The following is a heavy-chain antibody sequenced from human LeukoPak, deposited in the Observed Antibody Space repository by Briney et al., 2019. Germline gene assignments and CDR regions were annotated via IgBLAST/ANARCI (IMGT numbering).Heavy chain of an antibody. CDR3: AISSSGYRDDAFDI. J-gene: IGHJ3*02. Sequence: GGSLRLSCAASGFVFSRYEMNWVRQAPGKGLEWVSYISDSSSTIYYADSVKGRFTISRDNSKNTLYLQMNSLRAEDTAVYYCAISSSGYRDDAFDIWGQGTMVTVSS. CDR1: GFVFSRYE. CDR2: ISDSSSTI. D-gene: IGHD3-22*01. V-gene: IGHV3-48*01.